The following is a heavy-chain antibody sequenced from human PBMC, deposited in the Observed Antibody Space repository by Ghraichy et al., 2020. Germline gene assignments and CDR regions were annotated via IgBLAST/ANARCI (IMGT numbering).Heavy chain of an antibody. CDR2: ISSSGSTI. CDR1: GFTFSDYY. J-gene: IGHJ6*02. CDR3: ARRREQWLVRTYGMDV. V-gene: IGHV3-11*01. Sequence: GGSLRLSCAASGFTFSDYYMSWIRQAPGKGLEWVSYISSSGSTIYYADSVKGRFTISRDNAKNSLYLQMNSLRAEDTAVYYCARRREQWLVRTYGMDVWGQGTTVTVSS. D-gene: IGHD6-19*01.